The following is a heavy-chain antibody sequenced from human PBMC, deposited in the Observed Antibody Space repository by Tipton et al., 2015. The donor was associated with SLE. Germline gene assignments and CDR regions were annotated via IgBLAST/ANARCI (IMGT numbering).Heavy chain of an antibody. V-gene: IGHV4-34*01. CDR3: ARTGYYDFWSGGNWFDP. CDR1: GGSISSSSSYY. Sequence: TLSLTCAVYGGSISSSSSYYWSWIRQPPGKGVEWIGEIKHGGGITNYNPSLKSRVTISGDTSKNQFSPKLSSVTAADTAVYYCARTGYYDFWSGGNWFDPWGQGTLVTVSS. D-gene: IGHD3-3*01. J-gene: IGHJ5*02. CDR2: IKHGGGIT.